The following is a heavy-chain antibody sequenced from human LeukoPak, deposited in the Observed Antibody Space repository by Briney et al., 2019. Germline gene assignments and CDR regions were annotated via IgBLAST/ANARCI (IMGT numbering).Heavy chain of an antibody. CDR3: TTITVASHFDY. V-gene: IGHV3-30*02. D-gene: IGHD6-19*01. Sequence: GGSLRLSCAASGFTFSNYAMSWVRQAPGKGLEWVAFIRYDGNNKYYADSVKGRFTISRDNSESTLYLQLNSLRAEDTAVYYCTTITVASHFDYWGPGTLVTVSS. J-gene: IGHJ4*02. CDR1: GFTFSNYA. CDR2: IRYDGNNK.